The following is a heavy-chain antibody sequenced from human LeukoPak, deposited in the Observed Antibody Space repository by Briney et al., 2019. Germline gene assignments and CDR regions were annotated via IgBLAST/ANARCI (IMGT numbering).Heavy chain of an antibody. V-gene: IGHV3-73*01. D-gene: IGHD3-10*01. J-gene: IGHJ5*02. Sequence: GGSLRLSCAASGFTFSGSAMHWVRQASGKGLEWVGRIRSKANSYATAYAASVKGRFTISRDDSKNTAYLQMNSLKTEDTAVYYCTRTLEPRLWFGESWGQGTLVTVSS. CDR1: GFTFSGSA. CDR3: TRTLEPRLWFGES. CDR2: IRSKANSYAT.